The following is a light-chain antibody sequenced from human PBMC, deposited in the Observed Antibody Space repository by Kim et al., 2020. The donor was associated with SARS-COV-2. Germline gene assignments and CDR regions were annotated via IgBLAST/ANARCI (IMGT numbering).Light chain of an antibody. J-gene: IGLJ3*02. V-gene: IGLV2-14*03. CDR3: SSYTSSITVL. CDR2: DVN. Sequence: GQSITFSCTGTNRDVGAYNYGSWYQHHPGRVPKLILYDVNKRPSGVSDRFSGSQSGNTASLTISGLQAEDEADYYCSSYTSSITVLFGGGTQLTVL. CDR1: NRDVGAYNY.